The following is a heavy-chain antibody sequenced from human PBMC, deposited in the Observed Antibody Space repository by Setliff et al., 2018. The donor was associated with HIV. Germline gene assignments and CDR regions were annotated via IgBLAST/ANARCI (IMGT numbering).Heavy chain of an antibody. D-gene: IGHD3-22*01. J-gene: IGHJ6*03. V-gene: IGHV4-31*03. CDR3: ARVNYDSTGYYYYYYMDV. CDR2: IYHSENT. Sequence: SETLSLTCTVSGASMRSGGYYWSWIRQHPGKGLEWIGYIYHSENTYYNPSLKSRVTLSIDTSKNQFSLNLTSVTAADTAVYYCARVNYDSTGYYYYYYMDVWGKGTTVTVSS. CDR1: GASMRSGGYY.